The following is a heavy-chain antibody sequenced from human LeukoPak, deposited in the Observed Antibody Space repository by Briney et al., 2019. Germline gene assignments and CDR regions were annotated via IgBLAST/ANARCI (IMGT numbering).Heavy chain of an antibody. J-gene: IGHJ3*02. D-gene: IGHD1-26*01. CDR2: ISGSGGST. CDR1: GFTFNSYG. CDR3: ATHRSGRYSSLLVI. Sequence: GGSLRLSCAASGFTFNSYGMSWVRQAPGKGLEWVSTISGSGGSTYYADSVKGRFTISRDNSKNTLYLQMNSLRAEDTAVYYCATHRSGRYSSLLVIWGQGTMVTVSS. V-gene: IGHV3-23*01.